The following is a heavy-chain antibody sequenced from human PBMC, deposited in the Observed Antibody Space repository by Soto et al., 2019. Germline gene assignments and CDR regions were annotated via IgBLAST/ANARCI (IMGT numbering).Heavy chain of an antibody. Sequence: GGSLRLSCAASGFTFSSYAMSWVRQAPGKGLEWVSAISGSGGSTYYADSVKGRFTISRDNSKNTLYLQMNSLRAEDTAVYYCAKDRARCSSTSCYVDAFDIWGQGTMVTVSS. CDR1: GFTFSSYA. J-gene: IGHJ3*02. CDR3: AKDRARCSSTSCYVDAFDI. V-gene: IGHV3-23*01. D-gene: IGHD2-2*01. CDR2: ISGSGGST.